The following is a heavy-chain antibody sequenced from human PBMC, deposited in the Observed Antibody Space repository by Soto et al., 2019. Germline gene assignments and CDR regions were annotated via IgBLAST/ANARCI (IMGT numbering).Heavy chain of an antibody. CDR1: GGTFSSYA. CDR2: IIAIFGTA. CDR3: ASITIFGVVNPYYGMDV. J-gene: IGHJ6*02. D-gene: IGHD3-3*01. Sequence: SVKVSCKASGGTFSSYAISWVRQAPGQGLEWMGGIIAIFGTANYAQKFQGRVTITADESTRTAYMELSSLRSEDTAVYYCASITIFGVVNPYYGMDVWGQGTTVTVSS. V-gene: IGHV1-69*13.